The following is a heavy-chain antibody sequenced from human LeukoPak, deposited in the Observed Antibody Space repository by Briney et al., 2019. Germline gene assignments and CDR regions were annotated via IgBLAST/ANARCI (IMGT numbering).Heavy chain of an antibody. J-gene: IGHJ4*02. CDR3: AKDGGSGYYYFDY. Sequence: PGGSLRLSCAASGFTFSSYAMSWVRQAPGKRLEWVSAISGSGGSTCYADSVKGRFTISRDNSKNTLYVQMNSLRAEDTAVYYCAKDGGSGYYYFDYWGQGTLVTVSS. D-gene: IGHD3-22*01. V-gene: IGHV3-23*01. CDR1: GFTFSSYA. CDR2: ISGSGGST.